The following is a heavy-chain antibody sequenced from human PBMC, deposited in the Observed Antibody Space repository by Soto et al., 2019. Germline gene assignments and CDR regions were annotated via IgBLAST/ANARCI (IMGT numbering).Heavy chain of an antibody. V-gene: IGHV3-23*01. CDR3: AKVKSSSGSQAGLFDY. CDR2: ISGSGGST. D-gene: IGHD3-10*01. CDR1: GFTFSSYA. J-gene: IGHJ4*02. Sequence: LRLSCAASGFTFSSYAMIWVRQAPGKGLEWVSAISGSGGSTYYADSVKGRFTISRDNSKNTLYLQMNSLRAEDTAVYYCAKVKSSSGSQAGLFDYWGQGTQVTVSS.